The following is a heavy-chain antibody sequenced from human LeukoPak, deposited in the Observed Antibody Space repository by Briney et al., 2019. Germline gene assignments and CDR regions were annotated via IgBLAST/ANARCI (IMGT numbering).Heavy chain of an antibody. CDR2: INPSGGST. CDR3: ARDLTMVRGVTIDY. D-gene: IGHD3-10*01. J-gene: IGHJ4*02. Sequence: ASVKVSCKASGYTFTNYGISWVRQAPGQGLEWMGIINPSGGSTSYAQKFQGRVTMTRDTSTSTVYMELSSLRSEDTAVYYCARDLTMVRGVTIDYWGQGTLVTVSS. CDR1: GYTFTNYG. V-gene: IGHV1-46*01.